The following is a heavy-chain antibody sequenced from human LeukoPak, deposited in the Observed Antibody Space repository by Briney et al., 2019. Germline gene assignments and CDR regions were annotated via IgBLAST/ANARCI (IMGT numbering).Heavy chain of an antibody. J-gene: IGHJ6*02. CDR2: IYYSGST. CDR3: ARNQYYYDSSGYYLIPYYYYGMDV. D-gene: IGHD3-22*01. Sequence: SETLSLTCTVSGGSVNSGSYYWNWIRQPPGKGLEWIGYIYYSGSTNYNPSLKSRVTISVDTSKNQFSLKLSSVTAADTAVYYCARNQYYYDSSGYYLIPYYYYGMDVWGQGTTVTVSS. V-gene: IGHV4-61*01. CDR1: GGSVNSGSYY.